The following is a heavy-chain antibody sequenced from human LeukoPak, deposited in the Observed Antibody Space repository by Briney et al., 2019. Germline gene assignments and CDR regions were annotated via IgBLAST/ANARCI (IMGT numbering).Heavy chain of an antibody. D-gene: IGHD4-23*01. Sequence: GGSLRLSCAASGFTFSRYGMQWVRQAPGKGLEWVAIISYDGSNKYYADSVKGRFTISRDNSKNTLYLQMNSLRAEDTAVYYCAKDRYGGNSFFDYWGQGTLVTVSS. V-gene: IGHV3-30*18. CDR1: GFTFSRYG. CDR3: AKDRYGGNSFFDY. J-gene: IGHJ4*02. CDR2: ISYDGSNK.